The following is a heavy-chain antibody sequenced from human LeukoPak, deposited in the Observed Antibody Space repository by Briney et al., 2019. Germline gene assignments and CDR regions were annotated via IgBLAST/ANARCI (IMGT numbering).Heavy chain of an antibody. CDR2: IYPGDSDT. CDR3: ARQPRYSSGWYYFDY. J-gene: IGHJ4*02. D-gene: IGHD6-19*01. Sequence: GESLQISCKGSGDSFTSYWIGWVRQMPGKGLEWMGIIYPGDSDTRYSPSFQGQVTISADNSISTAYLQWSSLKASDTAMYYCARQPRYSSGWYYFDYWGQGTLVTVSS. V-gene: IGHV5-51*01. CDR1: GDSFTSYW.